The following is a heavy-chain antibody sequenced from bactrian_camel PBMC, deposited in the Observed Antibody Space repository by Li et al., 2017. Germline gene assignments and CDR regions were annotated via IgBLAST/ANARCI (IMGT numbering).Heavy chain of an antibody. CDR1: QLPPTMNS. Sequence: EVQLVESGGASVQTGGSLRLSCKASQLPPTMNSLGWFRQVPGKEREGVALLWTNDGASIYADSVNGRFTISYDKSAETVYLEMNSLQPEDTAMYYCAADFECFDLTFMAMPVATAFGYWGQGTQVTVS. V-gene: IGHV3S66*01. J-gene: IGHJ4*01. CDR2: LWTNDGAS. CDR3: AADFECFDLTFMAMPVATAFGY. D-gene: IGHD4*01.